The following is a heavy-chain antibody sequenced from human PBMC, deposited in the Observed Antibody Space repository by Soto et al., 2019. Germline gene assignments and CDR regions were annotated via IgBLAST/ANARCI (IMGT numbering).Heavy chain of an antibody. V-gene: IGHV1-69*13. CDR3: ASSVAKYFYYGMDV. J-gene: IGHJ6*02. CDR2: IIPIFGTA. D-gene: IGHD5-12*01. CDR1: GGTFSSYA. Sequence: GASVKVSCKASGGTFSSYAISWVRQAPGQGLEWMGGIIPIFGTANYAQKFQGRVTITADESTSTAYMELSSLRSEDTAVYYCASSVAKYFYYGMDVWGEGNTVTV.